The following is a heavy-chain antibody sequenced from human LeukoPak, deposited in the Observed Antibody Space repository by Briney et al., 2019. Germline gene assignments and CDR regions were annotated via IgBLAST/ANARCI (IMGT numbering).Heavy chain of an antibody. D-gene: IGHD2-2*01. CDR1: GYTFTSYY. Sequence: GASVKVSCKASGYTFTSYYMHWVRQAPGQGLEWMGIIDPSGGSTRYPQKFQGRVTMTGDTSTSTVYMELSSLRFEDTAVYYCARGSTYCSSISCPMINCDYWGRGTLVTVS. J-gene: IGHJ4*02. V-gene: IGHV1-46*01. CDR3: ARGSTYCSSISCPMINCDY. CDR2: IDPSGGST.